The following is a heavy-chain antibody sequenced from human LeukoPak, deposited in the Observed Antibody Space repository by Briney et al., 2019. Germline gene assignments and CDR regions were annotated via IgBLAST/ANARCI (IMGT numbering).Heavy chain of an antibody. J-gene: IGHJ4*02. CDR1: GFTFSSYW. V-gene: IGHV3-7*01. D-gene: IGHD1-1*01. Sequence: GGSLRLSRAASGFTFSSYWMSWVRQAPGKGLEWVANIKQDGSEKYYVDSVKGRFTISRDNAKNSLYLQMNSLRAEDTAVYYCARDVDNYYFDYWGQGTLVTVSS. CDR3: ARDVDNYYFDY. CDR2: IKQDGSEK.